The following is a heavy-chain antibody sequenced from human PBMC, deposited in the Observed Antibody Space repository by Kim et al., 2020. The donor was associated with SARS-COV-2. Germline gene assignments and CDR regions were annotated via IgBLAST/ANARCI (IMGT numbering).Heavy chain of an antibody. J-gene: IGHJ4*02. D-gene: IGHD6-13*01. CDR2: INPNSGGT. CDR1: GYTFTGYY. V-gene: IGHV1-2*02. Sequence: ASVKVSCKASGYTFTGYYMHWVRQAPGQGLEWMGWINPNSGGTNYAQKFQGRVTMTRDTSISTAYMELSRLRSDVTAVYYCATLGYSSSWYPFDYWGQGTLVTVSS. CDR3: ATLGYSSSWYPFDY.